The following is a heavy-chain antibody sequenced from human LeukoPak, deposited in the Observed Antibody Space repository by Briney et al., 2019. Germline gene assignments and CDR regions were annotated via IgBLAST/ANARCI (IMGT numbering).Heavy chain of an antibody. J-gene: IGHJ4*02. V-gene: IGHV3-7*01. Sequence: GGSLRLSCAASGFTFNTYWMSWVRQAPGKGLEWVANIKQDGSEKYYVDSVKGRFTISRDNAKNSLYLQMNSLRAEDTAVYYCARGGIFGSGSYYLDYWGQGTLVTVSS. D-gene: IGHD3-10*01. CDR1: GFTFNTYW. CDR3: ARGGIFGSGSYYLDY. CDR2: IKQDGSEK.